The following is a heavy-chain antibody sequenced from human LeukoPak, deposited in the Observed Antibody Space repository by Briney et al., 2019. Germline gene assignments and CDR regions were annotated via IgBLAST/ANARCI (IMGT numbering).Heavy chain of an antibody. V-gene: IGHV7-4-1*02. Sequence: ASVKVSCKASGYTFTDYGMNWVRQAPGQGLEWMGWINTIIGNSTYAQGFTGRFVFSLDTSASTAYLQISSLNAEGTAVYYCARAASLDYWGQGTLVTVSS. CDR2: INTIIGNS. CDR1: GYTFTDYG. D-gene: IGHD2-2*01. J-gene: IGHJ4*02. CDR3: ARAASLDY.